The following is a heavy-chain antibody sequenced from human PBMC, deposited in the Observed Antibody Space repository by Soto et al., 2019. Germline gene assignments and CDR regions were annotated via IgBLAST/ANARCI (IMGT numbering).Heavy chain of an antibody. CDR3: AIMVATHYYYGMDV. Sequence: PSETLSLTCAVYGGSFSGYYWSWIRQPPGKGLEWIGEINHSGSTNYNPSLKSRVTISVDTSKNQFSLKLSSVTAADTAVYYCAIMVATHYYYGMDVWGQGTTVTVSS. CDR2: INHSGST. CDR1: GGSFSGYY. V-gene: IGHV4-34*01. J-gene: IGHJ6*02. D-gene: IGHD5-12*01.